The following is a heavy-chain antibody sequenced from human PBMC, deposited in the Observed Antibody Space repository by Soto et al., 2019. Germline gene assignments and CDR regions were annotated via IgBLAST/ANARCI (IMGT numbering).Heavy chain of an antibody. CDR2: INHSGST. CDR1: GGSFSGYY. V-gene: IGHV4-34*01. D-gene: IGHD2-2*01. Sequence: SETLSLTFAVYGGSFSGYYWSWIRQPPGKGLEWIGEINHSGSTNYNPSLKSRVTISVDTSKNQFSLKLSSVTAADTAVYYCARGSGYCSSTSCYAFDIWGQGTMVTVSS. CDR3: ARGSGYCSSTSCYAFDI. J-gene: IGHJ3*02.